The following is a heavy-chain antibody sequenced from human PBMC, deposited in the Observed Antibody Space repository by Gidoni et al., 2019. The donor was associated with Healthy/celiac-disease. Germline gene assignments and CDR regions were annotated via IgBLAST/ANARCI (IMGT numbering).Heavy chain of an antibody. CDR2: IIPILGIA. D-gene: IGHD3-22*01. J-gene: IGHJ4*02. Sequence: QVQLVQSGAEVKKPGSSVKVSCKASGGTFISYAISWVRQAPGQGLEWMGRIIPILGIANYAQKFQGRVTITADKSTSTAYMELSSLRSEDTAVYYCASSTMIVVVTHPFDYWGQGTLVTVSS. CDR3: ASSTMIVVVTHPFDY. V-gene: IGHV1-69*04. CDR1: GGTFISYA.